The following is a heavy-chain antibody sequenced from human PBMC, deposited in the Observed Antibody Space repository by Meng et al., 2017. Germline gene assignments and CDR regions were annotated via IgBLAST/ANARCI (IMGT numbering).Heavy chain of an antibody. D-gene: IGHD5-12*01. CDR2: INPNSGGT. CDR1: GYTFTGYY. Sequence: QGRWGQLGAGGKKPWASVKVSCKASGYTFTGYYRHWVRQAPGQGLEWMGWINPNSGGTNYAQKFQGRVTMTRDTSISTAYMELSRLRSDDTAVYYCAREDSGYVRDFDYWGQGTLVTVAS. J-gene: IGHJ4*02. CDR3: AREDSGYVRDFDY. V-gene: IGHV1-2*02.